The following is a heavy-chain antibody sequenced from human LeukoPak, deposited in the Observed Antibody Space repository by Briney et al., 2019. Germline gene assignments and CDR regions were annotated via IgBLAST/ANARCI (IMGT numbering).Heavy chain of an antibody. J-gene: IGHJ4*02. V-gene: IGHV4-59*01. Sequence: SGTLSLTCTVSGGSISSYYWNWIRQPPGKGLEWIGYIYYSGSTNYNPSLKSRVTISVDTSKNQFSLKLSSVTAADTAVYYCARVQESQIDYYFDYWGQGTLVTVSS. CDR2: IYYSGST. D-gene: IGHD3-9*01. CDR3: ARVQESQIDYYFDY. CDR1: GGSISSYY.